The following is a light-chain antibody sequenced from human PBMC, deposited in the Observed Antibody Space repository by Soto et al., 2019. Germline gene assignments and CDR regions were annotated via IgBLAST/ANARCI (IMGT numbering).Light chain of an antibody. CDR1: RTDVGGYNF. Sequence: QSALTQPASVSGSPGQSITISCTGTRTDVGGYNFVSWYQQHPGKAPKLIIYEVSNRPSGVSNRFSGSKSDNTASLTISGLQAEGEADYYCCSYVSSKTYVFGTGTKVTV. CDR3: CSYVSSKTYV. CDR2: EVS. J-gene: IGLJ1*01. V-gene: IGLV2-14*01.